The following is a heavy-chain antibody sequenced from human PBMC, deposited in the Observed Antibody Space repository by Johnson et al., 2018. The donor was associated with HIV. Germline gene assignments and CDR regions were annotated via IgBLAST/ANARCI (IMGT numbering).Heavy chain of an antibody. D-gene: IGHD6-6*01. CDR2: ITSSGTY. CDR3: ARIHSSSSLSGFDI. V-gene: IGHV3-11*04. CDR1: GFSFSDYY. Sequence: QVQLVESGGNLVKPGGSLRLSCAASGFSFSDYYMTWIRQAPGKGLEWVSYITSSGTYYCADSVKGRFTISRDNAKSSLYLQMNSLKAEDTAVYYCARIHSSSSLSGFDIWGQGTMVTLSS. J-gene: IGHJ3*02.